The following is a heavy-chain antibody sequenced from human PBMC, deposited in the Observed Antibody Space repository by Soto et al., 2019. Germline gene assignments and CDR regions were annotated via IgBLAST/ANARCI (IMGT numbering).Heavy chain of an antibody. Sequence: QMQLQESGPGLVKPSGTLSLTCAVSGGSISSSNWWSWVRQSPGMGLEWIAEISHTGSTNYNPSLKSRVTISVDSSKNQFSLNLGSVTAADTAVYYCSTRAYHFRANFWGQGTLVTVSS. D-gene: IGHD2-2*01. CDR2: ISHTGST. V-gene: IGHV4-4*02. CDR1: GGSISSSNW. J-gene: IGHJ4*02. CDR3: STRAYHFRANF.